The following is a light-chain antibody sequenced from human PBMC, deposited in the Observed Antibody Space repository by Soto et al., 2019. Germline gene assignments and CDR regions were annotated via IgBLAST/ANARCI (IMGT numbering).Light chain of an antibody. V-gene: IGKV1-33*01. Sequence: QMTQSPSSLSASVGEKIIITCRASRDVGSDVSWYQQKPGQAPKLLIYAASNLYTGVPSRFSGSRSGTDFTFTISSLQPEDIATYYCQQYEIFPITFGQGTRLEI. CDR2: AAS. CDR3: QQYEIFPIT. J-gene: IGKJ5*01. CDR1: RDVGSD.